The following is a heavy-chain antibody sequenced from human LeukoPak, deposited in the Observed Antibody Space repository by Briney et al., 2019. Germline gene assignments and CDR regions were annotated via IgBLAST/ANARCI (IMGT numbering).Heavy chain of an antibody. CDR1: GYRFTTYW. D-gene: IGHD5-18*01. CDR3: ARVSEDTAMVNDY. Sequence: GESLTISFKGSGYRFTTYWIGWVRQMPGKGLEWMGIIYPGDSDTRYSPSFQGHVTVSAHRSIRTAYLQWSSLKASDTAMYYCARVSEDTAMVNDYWGQGTLVTVSS. V-gene: IGHV5-51*01. CDR2: IYPGDSDT. J-gene: IGHJ4*02.